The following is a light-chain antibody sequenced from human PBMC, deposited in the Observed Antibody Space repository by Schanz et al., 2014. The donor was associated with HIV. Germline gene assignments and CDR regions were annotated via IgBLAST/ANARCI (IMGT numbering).Light chain of an antibody. CDR2: VNSDGSH. CDR3: QTWGTGGV. V-gene: IGLV4-69*01. J-gene: IGLJ2*01. Sequence: QPVLTQSPSASASLGASVKLTCTLSSGHSNYAIAWHQQQPEKGPRYLMKVNSDGSHKKGDGIPDRFSGSSSGAERFLTISSLQSEDEADYFCQTWGTGGVFGGGTKLTVL. CDR1: SGHSNYA.